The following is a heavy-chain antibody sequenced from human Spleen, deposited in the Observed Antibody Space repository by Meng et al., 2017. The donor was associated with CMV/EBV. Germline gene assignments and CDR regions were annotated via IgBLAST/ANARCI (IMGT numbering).Heavy chain of an antibody. CDR3: ARDNYGYKLSVDV. CDR2: IISSSGTM. J-gene: IGHJ6*02. CDR1: GFTFSTYS. Sequence: GESLKISCVASGFTFSTYSMNWVRQAPGKGLEWVAFIISSSGTMCYADSVKGRFTISRDNAKNSLYLQMNSLRAEDTAVYYCARDNYGYKLSVDVWGQGTTVTVSS. D-gene: IGHD3-10*01. V-gene: IGHV3-48*04.